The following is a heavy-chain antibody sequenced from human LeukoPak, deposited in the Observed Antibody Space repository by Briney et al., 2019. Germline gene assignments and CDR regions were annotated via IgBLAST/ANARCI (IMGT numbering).Heavy chain of an antibody. CDR3: AKDRCSNGIGCYYYYMDV. J-gene: IGHJ6*03. Sequence: GGSLRLSCAASGFTFSSYSMNWVRQAPGKGLEWVSSINSSSSYIYYADSVKGRFSISRDSSKNILYLQMSSLRAEDTAVYYCAKDRCSNGIGCYYYYMDVWGKGTTVTISS. CDR2: INSSSSYI. D-gene: IGHD2-8*01. V-gene: IGHV3-21*01. CDR1: GFTFSSYS.